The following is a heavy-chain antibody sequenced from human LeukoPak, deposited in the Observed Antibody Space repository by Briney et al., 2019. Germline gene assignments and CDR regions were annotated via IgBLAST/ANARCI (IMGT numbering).Heavy chain of an antibody. J-gene: IGHJ6*02. Sequence: GGSLRLSCAASGFIFSDYWMTWVRQAPGKGPQWVANKKQDGSDKYYADSVKGRFTISRDNAKNSLYLQMNSLRAEDTALYYCARSSSSSWRYYYYYGMDVWGQGTTVTVSS. CDR3: ARSSSSSWRYYYYYGMDV. CDR2: KKQDGSDK. V-gene: IGHV3-7*03. CDR1: GFIFSDYW. D-gene: IGHD6-13*01.